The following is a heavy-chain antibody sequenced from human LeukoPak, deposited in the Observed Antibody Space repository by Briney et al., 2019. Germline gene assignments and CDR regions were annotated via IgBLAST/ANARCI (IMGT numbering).Heavy chain of an antibody. CDR1: GGSMSSYY. CDR3: ARVGYDLTRYYYFDY. Sequence: SETLSLTCTVSGGSMSSYYWSWIRQPAGKGLEWIGRIYRRGATNYNPSLESRVTMSVDTSKNQFSLRLTSVTAADTAMYFCARVGYDLTRYYYFDYWGQGTLVTVSS. J-gene: IGHJ4*02. D-gene: IGHD3-3*01. V-gene: IGHV4-4*07. CDR2: IYRRGAT.